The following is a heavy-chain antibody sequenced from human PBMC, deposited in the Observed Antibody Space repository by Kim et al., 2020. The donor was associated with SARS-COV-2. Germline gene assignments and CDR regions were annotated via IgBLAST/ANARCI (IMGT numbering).Heavy chain of an antibody. CDR1: GGSISSSTYY. V-gene: IGHV4-39*02. CDR3: ARENVKGNWFDP. Sequence: SETLSLTCTVSGGSISSSTYYWGWIRQPPGKGLEWIGSIYYSGSTYYSPSLKSRVTISVDTSKNQFSVKLSSVTAADTAVYYCARENVKGNWFDPWGQGTLVTVSS. J-gene: IGHJ5*02. CDR2: IYYSGST.